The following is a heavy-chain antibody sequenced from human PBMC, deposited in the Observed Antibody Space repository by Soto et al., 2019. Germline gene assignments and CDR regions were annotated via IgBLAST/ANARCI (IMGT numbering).Heavy chain of an antibody. CDR1: GYTFTDYW. CDR3: ARQNYYDSSGYEPYFDY. J-gene: IGHJ4*02. D-gene: IGHD3-22*01. CDR2: IYPGDSDT. Sequence: PGESLKISCKGSGYTFTDYWIGWVRQLPGKGLEWMGIIYPGDSDTRYSPSFQGQVTITADKSTSTAYLQWNTLKASDTAMYYCARQNYYDSSGYEPYFDYWGQGTLVTVSS. V-gene: IGHV5-51*01.